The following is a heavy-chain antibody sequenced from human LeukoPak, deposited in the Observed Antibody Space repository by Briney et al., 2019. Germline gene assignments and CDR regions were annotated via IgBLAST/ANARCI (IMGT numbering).Heavy chain of an antibody. V-gene: IGHV3-66*01. Sequence: GGSLRLSCAASGFTFSDYYMTWVRQAPGKGLEWVSVIDSDDSTQYADSVKGRFIISRDNSKNTLYLQMDSLRADDTAVYYCARGQGSSSIYDYWGQGTLVTVSS. CDR3: ARGQGSSSIYDY. CDR1: GFTFSDYY. CDR2: IDSDDST. J-gene: IGHJ4*02. D-gene: IGHD6-6*01.